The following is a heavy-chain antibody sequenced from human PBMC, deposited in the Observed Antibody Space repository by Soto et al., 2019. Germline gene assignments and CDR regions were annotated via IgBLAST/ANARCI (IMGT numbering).Heavy chain of an antibody. CDR1: GDSISRDF. J-gene: IGHJ4*02. CDR3: ARELFYYARGGYYRAPNYLDL. Sequence: SETLSLTCTVAGDSISRDFWSWIRQPAGKGLEWIGHVSPSGSTKYNPSLKSRVNLSLDMSKNQFFLRLSSVTAADTAVYYCARELFYYARGGYYRAPNYLDLWGQGALVTVSS. V-gene: IGHV4-4*07. D-gene: IGHD3-22*01. CDR2: VSPSGST.